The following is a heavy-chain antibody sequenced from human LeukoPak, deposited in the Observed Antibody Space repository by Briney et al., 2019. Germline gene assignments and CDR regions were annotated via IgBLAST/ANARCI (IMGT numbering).Heavy chain of an antibody. CDR1: GFTFSEYY. D-gene: IGHD3-9*01. Sequence: PGGSLRLSCAASGFTFSEYYMSWVRQAPGKGLEWVSYISSSGRTIYYADSVKGRFTISRDNAKNSVSLQMNSLRAEDTAMYYCARIGSTGYYPFYYYYMDVWGKGTTVTVSS. V-gene: IGHV3-11*01. CDR2: ISSSGRTI. J-gene: IGHJ6*03. CDR3: ARIGSTGYYPFYYYYMDV.